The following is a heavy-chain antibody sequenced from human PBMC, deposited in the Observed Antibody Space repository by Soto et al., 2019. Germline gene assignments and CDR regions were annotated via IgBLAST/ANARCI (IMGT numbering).Heavy chain of an antibody. J-gene: IGHJ4*02. Sequence: EVQLLESGGGWEQPGGSLRVSCPAPGFSFSTYALSWVRQAPGKGLERVSAISGSSNHTFYADSVKGRFTISRDNSKSTLYLQVNSLRAEDTAVYYCAKATYSSGWRYYFDFWGQGTQVTVSS. CDR3: AKATYSSGWRYYFDF. V-gene: IGHV3-23*01. D-gene: IGHD6-19*01. CDR1: GFSFSTYA. CDR2: ISGSSNHT.